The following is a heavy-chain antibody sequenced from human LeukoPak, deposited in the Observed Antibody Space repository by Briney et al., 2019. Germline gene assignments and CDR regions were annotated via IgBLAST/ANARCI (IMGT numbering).Heavy chain of an antibody. D-gene: IGHD6-13*01. CDR2: IYSGGST. J-gene: IGHJ6*02. CDR3: ARVVAAAGPYYYGMDV. V-gene: IGHV3-53*04. CDR1: GFTVSSNY. Sequence: GGSLRLSCAASGFTVSSNYMSWVRQAPGKGLERVSVIYSGGSTYYADSVKGRFTISRHNSKNTLYLQMNSLRAEDTAVYYCARVVAAAGPYYYGMDVWGQGTTVTVSS.